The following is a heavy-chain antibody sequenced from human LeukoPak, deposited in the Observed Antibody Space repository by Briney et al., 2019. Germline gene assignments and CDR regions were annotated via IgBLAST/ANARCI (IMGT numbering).Heavy chain of an antibody. V-gene: IGHV3-23*01. CDR3: AKAGYSSSWPFDY. D-gene: IGHD6-13*01. Sequence: GGSLRLSCAASGFSFSSNGMSWVRQAPGKGLEWVSALSGSGSTTYYADSVKGRFTISRDNSKNTVFLQMNSLRVEDTAVYYCAKAGYSSSWPFDYWGQGTQVTVSS. CDR2: LSGSGSTT. J-gene: IGHJ4*02. CDR1: GFSFSSNG.